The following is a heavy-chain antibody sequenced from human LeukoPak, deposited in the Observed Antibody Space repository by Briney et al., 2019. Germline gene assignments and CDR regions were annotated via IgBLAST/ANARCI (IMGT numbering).Heavy chain of an antibody. J-gene: IGHJ4*02. CDR3: AKDSSSGTYFHY. V-gene: IGHV3-23*01. D-gene: IGHD1-26*01. CDR1: GFTFSTYD. CDR2: ISGSGGST. Sequence: GGSLRLSCAVSGFTFSTYDMSWVRQAPGKGLEWVSAISGSGGSTYYADSVKGRFTISRDNSKNTLYLQLKSLRAEDTAVYYCAKDSSSGTYFHYWGQGTLVTVSS.